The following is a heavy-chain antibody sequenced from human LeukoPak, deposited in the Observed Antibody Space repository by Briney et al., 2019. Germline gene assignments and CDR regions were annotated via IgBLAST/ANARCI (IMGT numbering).Heavy chain of an antibody. J-gene: IGHJ6*03. Sequence: GGSLRLSCAASGFTFSSYSMNWVRQAPGKGLEWVSSISSSSSYMYYADSVKGRFTISRDNAKNSLYLQMNSLRAEDTALYYCARDVTGYSSSWYDEGNYYSYMDVWGKGTTVTVSS. CDR1: GFTFSSYS. CDR2: ISSSSSYM. D-gene: IGHD6-13*01. V-gene: IGHV3-21*04. CDR3: ARDVTGYSSSWYDEGNYYSYMDV.